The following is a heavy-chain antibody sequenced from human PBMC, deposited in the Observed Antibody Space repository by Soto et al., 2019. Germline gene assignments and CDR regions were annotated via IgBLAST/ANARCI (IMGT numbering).Heavy chain of an antibody. Sequence: QVQLVQSGAEVKKPGSSVKVSCKASGGTFSSYAISWVRQAPGQGLEWMGGIIPISGTANYPQKFQGRVTITAGESTSTAYMELSSLRCEDTAVYYCARGYCSSTSCYLAVDYYYYGMDVWGQGTTVTVSS. CDR2: IIPISGTA. J-gene: IGHJ6*02. D-gene: IGHD2-2*01. V-gene: IGHV1-69*01. CDR1: GGTFSSYA. CDR3: ARGYCSSTSCYLAVDYYYYGMDV.